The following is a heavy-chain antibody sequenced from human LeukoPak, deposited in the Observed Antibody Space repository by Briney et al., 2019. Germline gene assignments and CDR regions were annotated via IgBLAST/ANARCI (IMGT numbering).Heavy chain of an antibody. CDR1: RGSISSEF. CDR2: IHYSGST. D-gene: IGHD2-2*01. J-gene: IGHJ4*02. CDR3: ARQAYCSGTSCYPFDY. V-gene: IGHV4-59*08. Sequence: KPSETLSLTCTVSRGSISSEFWGWIRQPPGKGLEWIGYIHYSGSTSYNPSLKSRVTISVDTSKNQFSLKLDSVTAADTAVYYCARQAYCSGTSCYPFDYWGQGTLVTVSS.